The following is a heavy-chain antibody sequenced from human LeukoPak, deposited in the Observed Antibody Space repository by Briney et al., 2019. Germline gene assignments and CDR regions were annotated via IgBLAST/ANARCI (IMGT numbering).Heavy chain of an antibody. CDR1: GFTFSSYA. Sequence: GGSLRLSCAASGFTFSSYAMNWVRQAPGKGLEWVSGISSSGGSTSCADSVKGRFTISRDNSKNTLYLQMNTLRAEDTAVYYCAKEYDFWSGYLYWGQGTLVTVSS. CDR2: ISSSGGST. J-gene: IGHJ4*02. CDR3: AKEYDFWSGYLY. D-gene: IGHD3-3*01. V-gene: IGHV3-23*01.